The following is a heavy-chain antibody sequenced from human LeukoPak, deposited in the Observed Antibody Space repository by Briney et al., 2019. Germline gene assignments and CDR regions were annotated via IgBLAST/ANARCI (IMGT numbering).Heavy chain of an antibody. V-gene: IGHV4-34*01. D-gene: IGHD3-22*01. Sequence: SETLSLTCAVYGGSFSGYYWSWIRQPPGKGLEWIGEINHSGSTNYNPSLKSRVTISVDTSKNQFSLKLSSVTAADTAVYYCATARYDSSGPLDYWGQGTPVTVSS. J-gene: IGHJ4*02. CDR1: GGSFSGYY. CDR2: INHSGST. CDR3: ATARYDSSGPLDY.